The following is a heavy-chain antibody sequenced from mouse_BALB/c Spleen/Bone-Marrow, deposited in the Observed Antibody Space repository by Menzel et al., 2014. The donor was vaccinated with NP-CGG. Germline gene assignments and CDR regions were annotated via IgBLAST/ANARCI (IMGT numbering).Heavy chain of an antibody. CDR2: INPNNGNT. V-gene: IGHV1S81*02. Sequence: VKLVESGAELAKPGASVKLSCKASGYTFTSYYMYWVKQRPGRGLEWIGGINPNNGNTNFSETFKSKATLTVDKSSSTAYMQLSSLTSEDSAVYYCTRRDYWGQGTTLTVSS. J-gene: IGHJ2*01. CDR3: TRRDY. CDR1: GYTFTSYY.